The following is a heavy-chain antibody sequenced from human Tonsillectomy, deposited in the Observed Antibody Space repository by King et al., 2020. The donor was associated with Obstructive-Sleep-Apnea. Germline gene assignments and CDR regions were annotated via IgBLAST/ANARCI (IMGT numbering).Heavy chain of an antibody. D-gene: IGHD6-19*01. CDR3: ARDRAAVAGTSAFDI. J-gene: IGHJ3*02. CDR1: GGSISSSSYY. V-gene: IGHV4-39*07. Sequence: PLQESGPGLVKPSETLSLTCTVSGGSISSSSYYWGWIRQPPGKGLEWIGSIYYSGSTYYNPSLKSRVTISVDTSKNQFSLKLSSVTAADTAVYYCARDRAAVAGTSAFDIWGQGTMVTVSS. CDR2: IYYSGST.